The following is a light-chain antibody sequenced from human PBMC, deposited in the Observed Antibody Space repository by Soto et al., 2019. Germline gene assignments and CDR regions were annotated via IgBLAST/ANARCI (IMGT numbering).Light chain of an antibody. Sequence: QSVLTQPDSVSGSPGQSITISCTGTSSDVGGYTYVSWFQQHPGKAPKLMIYDVSSRPSGVSNRFSGSKSGNTASLTISGLQADDEADYYCSSYTDSTTLTYVFGTGTKVTDL. CDR2: DVS. CDR3: SSYTDSTTLTYV. CDR1: SSDVGGYTY. J-gene: IGLJ1*01. V-gene: IGLV2-14*01.